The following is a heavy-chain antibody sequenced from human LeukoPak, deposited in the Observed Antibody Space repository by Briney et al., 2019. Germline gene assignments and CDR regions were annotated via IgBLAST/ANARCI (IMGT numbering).Heavy chain of an antibody. Sequence: SETLSLTCTVSGGSISSSSYYWSWIRQPPGKGLEWIGYIYYSGSTNYNPSLKSRVTISVDTSKNQFSLKLSSVTAADTAVYYCARHSSGWFFDYWGQGTLVTVSS. CDR3: ARHSSGWFFDY. J-gene: IGHJ4*02. CDR1: GGSISSSSYY. D-gene: IGHD6-19*01. CDR2: IYYSGST. V-gene: IGHV4-61*05.